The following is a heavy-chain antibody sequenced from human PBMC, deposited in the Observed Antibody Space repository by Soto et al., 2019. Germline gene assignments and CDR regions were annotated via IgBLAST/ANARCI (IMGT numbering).Heavy chain of an antibody. CDR3: ERHNRYSSTWFEGWFDP. CDR1: GYSFTNYW. Sequence: GESLKISCQGSGYSFTNYWVGWVRQIPGRGLEWMGIIHPGDSDTRYSPFFQGQVTISADKSISTAYLQWSSLKASDTAMYYCERHNRYSSTWFEGWFDPWGQGTLVTVSS. CDR2: IHPGDSDT. V-gene: IGHV5-51*01. J-gene: IGHJ5*02. D-gene: IGHD6-13*01.